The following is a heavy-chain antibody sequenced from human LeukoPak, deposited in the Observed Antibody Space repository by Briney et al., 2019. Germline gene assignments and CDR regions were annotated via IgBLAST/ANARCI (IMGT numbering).Heavy chain of an antibody. D-gene: IGHD3-10*01. J-gene: IGHJ4*02. CDR1: GFTFSSYA. CDR3: AKDMQGLLWFGAIDY. V-gene: IGHV3-23*01. CDR2: ISGSGGST. Sequence: GGSLRLSCAASGFTFSSYAMSWVRQAPGKGLEWVSAISGSGGSTYYADSVKGRFTISRDNSKNTLYLQMNSLRAEDTALYYCAKDMQGLLWFGAIDYWGQGTLVTVSS.